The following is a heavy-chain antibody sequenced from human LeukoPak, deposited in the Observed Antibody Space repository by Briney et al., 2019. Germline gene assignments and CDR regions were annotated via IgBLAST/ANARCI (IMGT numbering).Heavy chain of an antibody. CDR1: GGSISNYY. Sequence: SETLSLTCTVSGGSISNYYWSWIRQPPGKGLEWIGYVFYSGSTNYNPSLRSRVTMSVDTSKNQFSLTLRSVTAADTAVYYCARGPYYDFWSGFVYYYYMDVWGKGTTVTVSS. J-gene: IGHJ6*03. D-gene: IGHD3-3*01. CDR2: VFYSGST. CDR3: ARGPYYDFWSGFVYYYYMDV. V-gene: IGHV4-59*12.